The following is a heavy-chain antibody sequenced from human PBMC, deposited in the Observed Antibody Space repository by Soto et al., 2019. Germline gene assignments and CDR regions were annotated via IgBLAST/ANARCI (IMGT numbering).Heavy chain of an antibody. CDR1: GFTFSSYG. D-gene: IGHD3-9*01. Sequence: GGSLRLSCAASGFTFSSYGMHWVRQAPGKGLEWVAVIWYDGSNKYYADSVKGRFTISRDNSKNTLYLQMNSLRAEDTAVYYCARDPGYDILGRFDYWGQGTLVTVSS. V-gene: IGHV3-33*01. CDR2: IWYDGSNK. CDR3: ARDPGYDILGRFDY. J-gene: IGHJ4*02.